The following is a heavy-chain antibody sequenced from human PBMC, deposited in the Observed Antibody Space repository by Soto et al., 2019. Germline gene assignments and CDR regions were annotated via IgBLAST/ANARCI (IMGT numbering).Heavy chain of an antibody. CDR3: ARDRTMVYAIQGIAVAGTRFDP. CDR2: ISAYNGNT. CDR1: GYTFTSYG. D-gene: IGHD6-19*01. V-gene: IGHV1-18*01. J-gene: IGHJ5*02. Sequence: GASVKVSCKASGYTFTSYGISWVRQAPGQGLEWMGWISAYNGNTNYAQKLQGRVTMTTDTSTSTAYMELRSLRSDDTAVYYCARDRTMVYAIQGIAVAGTRFDPWGQGTLVTVSS.